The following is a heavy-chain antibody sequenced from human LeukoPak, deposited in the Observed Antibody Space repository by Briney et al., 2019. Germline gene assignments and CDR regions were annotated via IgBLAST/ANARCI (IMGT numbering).Heavy chain of an antibody. D-gene: IGHD5-18*01. CDR3: ARDEVALDTAMVILDY. CDR1: GFTFSSYE. Sequence: GGSLRLSCAASGFTFSSYEMNWVRQAPGKGLEWVSYISSSGSTIYYADSVKGRFTISRDNAKNSLYLQMNSLRAEDTAVYYCARDEVALDTAMVILDYWGQGTLVTVSS. J-gene: IGHJ4*02. CDR2: ISSSGSTI. V-gene: IGHV3-48*03.